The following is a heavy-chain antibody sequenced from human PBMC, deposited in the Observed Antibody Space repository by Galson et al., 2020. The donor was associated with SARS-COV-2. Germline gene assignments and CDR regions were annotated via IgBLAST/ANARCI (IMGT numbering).Heavy chain of an antibody. CDR3: AKSRGGNYLDAFDI. Sequence: GESLKISCAASGFTFSSYAMHWVRQAPGKGLEWVAVISYDGSNKYYADSVKGRFIISRDNSKNTLYLQMNSLRAEDTAVYYCAKSRGGNYLDAFDIWGQGTMVTVSS. V-gene: IGHV3-30-3*02. J-gene: IGHJ3*02. CDR1: GFTFSSYA. CDR2: ISYDGSNK. D-gene: IGHD1-7*01.